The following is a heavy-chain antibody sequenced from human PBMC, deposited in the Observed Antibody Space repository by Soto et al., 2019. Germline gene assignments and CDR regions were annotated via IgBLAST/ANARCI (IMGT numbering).Heavy chain of an antibody. CDR1: GGSFSGYY. CDR3: ASFLLRPGGYYYYGMDV. V-gene: IGHV4-34*01. D-gene: IGHD5-12*01. Sequence: SETLSLTCAVYGGSFSGYYWSWIRQPPGKGLEWIGEINHSGSTNYNPSLKSRVTISVGTSKNQFSLKLSSVTAADTAVYYCASFLLRPGGYYYYGMDVWGQGTTVTVSS. J-gene: IGHJ6*02. CDR2: INHSGST.